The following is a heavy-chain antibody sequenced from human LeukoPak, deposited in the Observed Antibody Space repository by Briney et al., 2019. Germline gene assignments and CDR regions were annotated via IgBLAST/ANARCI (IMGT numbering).Heavy chain of an antibody. D-gene: IGHD6-19*01. V-gene: IGHV4-34*01. CDR2: INHSGST. Sequence: SETLSLTCAVYGGSFSGYYWSWIRQPPGKRLEWIGEINHSGSTNYNPSLKSRVTISVDTSKNQFSLKLSSVAAADTAVYYCASYSSGCVFAYWGQGTLVTVSS. CDR3: ASYSSGCVFAY. J-gene: IGHJ4*02. CDR1: GGSFSGYY.